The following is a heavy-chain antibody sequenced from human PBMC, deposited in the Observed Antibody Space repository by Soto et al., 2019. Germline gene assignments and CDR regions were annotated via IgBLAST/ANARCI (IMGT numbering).Heavy chain of an antibody. V-gene: IGHV1-69*01. CDR3: ARADCSSTSCPGYGMDV. J-gene: IGHJ6*02. CDR1: GGTFSSYA. D-gene: IGHD2-2*01. CDR2: ISPIFGTA. Sequence: QVQLVQSGAEVKKPGSSVKVSCKASGGTFSSYAISWVRQAPGQGLEWMGGISPIFGTANYAQKFQGRVTITEDESTSTAYMELSSLRSEDTAVYYCARADCSSTSCPGYGMDVWGQGTTVTVSS.